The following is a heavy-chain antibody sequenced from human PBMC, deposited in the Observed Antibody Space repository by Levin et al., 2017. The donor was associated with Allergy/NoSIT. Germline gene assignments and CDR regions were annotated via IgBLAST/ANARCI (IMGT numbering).Heavy chain of an antibody. V-gene: IGHV1-18*01. J-gene: IGHJ3*01. CDR3: ARGWVGNGATSGAAAFDL. CDR1: GYTFTGFG. CDR2: VSSYIGNT. D-gene: IGHD4-23*01. Sequence: ASVKVSCKASGYTFTGFGISWVRQAPGQGLEWMGWVSSYIGNTNYAQKFQGRLTMTTDTSTTTAYMELRSLRSDDSAVYYCARGWVGNGATSGAAAFDLWGQGTMVSVSS.